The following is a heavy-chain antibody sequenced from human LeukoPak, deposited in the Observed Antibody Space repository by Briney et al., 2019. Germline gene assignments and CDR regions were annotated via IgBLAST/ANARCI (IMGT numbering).Heavy chain of an antibody. CDR1: GGSISGGSISDYY. CDR3: ARDLEDSVVAPAAGSYYYMDV. D-gene: IGHD2-2*01. J-gene: IGHJ6*03. CDR2: ISTTGST. V-gene: IGHV4-4*07. Sequence: SETLSLTCTVSGGSISGGSISDYYWSWVRQPAGKGLEWIGRISTTGSTNYNPSLKSRVTISVDKSKNQFSVKLTSVTAADTAVYYCARDLEDSVVAPAAGSYYYMDVWGKGTTVTVSS.